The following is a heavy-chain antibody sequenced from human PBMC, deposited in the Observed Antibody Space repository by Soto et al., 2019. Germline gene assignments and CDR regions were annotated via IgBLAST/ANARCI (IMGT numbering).Heavy chain of an antibody. J-gene: IGHJ4*02. D-gene: IGHD6-19*01. CDR3: ARDWAVAGRLTFDY. CDR2: INAGNGNT. CDR1: GCTFASSA. Sequence: ASVTLSCTTSGCTFASSAIQCLRLVPGQRLEWMGWINAGNGNTKYSQKFQGRVTITRDTSARTAYMELSSLRSEDTAGDYCARDWAVAGRLTFDYWGQGTQVTV. V-gene: IGHV1-3*01.